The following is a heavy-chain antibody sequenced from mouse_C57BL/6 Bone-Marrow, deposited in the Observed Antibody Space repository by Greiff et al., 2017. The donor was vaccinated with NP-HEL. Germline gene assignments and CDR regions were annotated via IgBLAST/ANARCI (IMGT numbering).Heavy chain of an antibody. CDR3: AKDYGSSYRYFDV. J-gene: IGHJ1*03. CDR2: LDPSDSYT. D-gene: IGHD1-1*01. CDR1: GYTFTSYW. V-gene: IGHV1-69*01. Sequence: VQLQQPGAELVKPGASVKLSCKASGYTFTSYWMHWVKQRPGQGLELIGELDPSDSYTNYTPKFKGKSTLTVDKSSSTAYMQLSSLTSEDSAVYYCAKDYGSSYRYFDVWGTGTTVTVSS.